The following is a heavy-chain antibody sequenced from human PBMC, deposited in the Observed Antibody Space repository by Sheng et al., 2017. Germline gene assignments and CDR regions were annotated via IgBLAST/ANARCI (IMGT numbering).Heavy chain of an antibody. Sequence: QVQLVESGGGVVQPGMSLRLWCVASGFTFSINGMHWVRQAPGKGLEWVAVIWNDGSKQYYADSVKGRFTISRDDSKNTVYLQMSSLTVEDTAVYYCARDVWGQ. V-gene: IGHV3-33*01. CDR1: GFTFSING. CDR3: ARDV. J-gene: IGHJ3*01. CDR2: IWNDGSKQ.